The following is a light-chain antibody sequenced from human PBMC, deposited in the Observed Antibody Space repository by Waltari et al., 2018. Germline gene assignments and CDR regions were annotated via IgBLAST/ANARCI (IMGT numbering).Light chain of an antibody. CDR3: QQDYSSPQT. Sequence: DIVMTQSPDSLAVSLGERATINCKSSQSVLYSSNTKYYLACYQQKPGQPPKLLIYWASTRESGVPDRLSGSGSGTDFTLTISSLQAEDVAVYYGQQDYSSPQTFGQGTKVEI. J-gene: IGKJ1*01. V-gene: IGKV4-1*01. CDR2: WAS. CDR1: QSVLYSSNTKYY.